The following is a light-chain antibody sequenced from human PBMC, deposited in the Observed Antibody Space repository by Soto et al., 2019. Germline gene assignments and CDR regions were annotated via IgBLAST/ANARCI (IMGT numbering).Light chain of an antibody. CDR1: QSISSY. V-gene: IGKV1-39*01. Sequence: DIQMTQSPSSLSASVGDRVTITCRASQSISSYLNWYQQKPGKAPKLLIYAASSLQSGVPSRFSGSGSGTDFTLTISSLQPEDVATYYCQKSNSAPFTFGPGTKVDIK. CDR3: QKSNSAPFT. J-gene: IGKJ3*01. CDR2: AAS.